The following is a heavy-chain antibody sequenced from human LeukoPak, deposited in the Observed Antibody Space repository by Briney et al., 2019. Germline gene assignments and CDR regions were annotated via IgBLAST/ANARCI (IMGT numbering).Heavy chain of an antibody. CDR1: GGTLSRYA. J-gene: IGHJ5*02. V-gene: IGHV1-69*13. Sequence: SVKVSCKASGGTLSRYAISWVRQAPGQGLEWMGGIIASFGTANYAQKFQGRVTISADESSGTAYMELSSLRSEDTAVYYCARVVTPRYCSSTSCYWKGWFDPWGQGTLVTVSS. CDR2: IIASFGTA. D-gene: IGHD2-2*01. CDR3: ARVVTPRYCSSTSCYWKGWFDP.